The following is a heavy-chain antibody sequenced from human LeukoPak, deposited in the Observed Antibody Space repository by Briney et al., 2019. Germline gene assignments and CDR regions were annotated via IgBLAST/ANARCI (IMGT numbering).Heavy chain of an antibody. V-gene: IGHV4-59*06. D-gene: IGHD1-26*01. CDR3: ARGSRVGSHYYYGMDV. Sequence: SETLSLTCTVSGGSISSYYWSWIRQHPGKGLEWIGYIYYSGSTYYNPSLKSRVTISVDTSKTQLSLKLSYVTAGDTAVYYCARGSRVGSHYYYGMDVWGQGTTVTVSS. CDR2: IYYSGST. CDR1: GGSISSYY. J-gene: IGHJ6*02.